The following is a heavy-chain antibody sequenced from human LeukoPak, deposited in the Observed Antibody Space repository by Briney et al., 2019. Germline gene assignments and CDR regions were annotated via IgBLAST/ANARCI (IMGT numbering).Heavy chain of an antibody. V-gene: IGHV3-23*01. D-gene: IGHD1-26*01. J-gene: IGHJ6*02. CDR2: ISGSGGST. CDR1: GFTFSSYA. CDR3: AKDELLRYYYGMDV. Sequence: GGSLRLSCAASGFTFSSYAMNWVRQAPGKGLEWVSAISGSGGSTYYADSVKGRFTISRDNSKNTLYLQMNSLRAEDTAVYYCAKDELLRYYYGMDVWGQGTTVTVSS.